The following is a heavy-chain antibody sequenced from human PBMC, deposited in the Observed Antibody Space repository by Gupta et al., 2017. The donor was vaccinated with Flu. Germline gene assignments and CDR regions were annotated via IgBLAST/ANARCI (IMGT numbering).Heavy chain of an antibody. Sequence: KGLEWVGRIKSKSEGETIDYAAPVKGRFTISKDASMGTLYLRMDSLKTEDTAVYYCTTPRYCTSTSCGSIDYWGQGTLDTVSS. V-gene: IGHV3-15*01. CDR2: IKSKSEGETI. CDR3: TTPRYCTSTSCGSIDY. J-gene: IGHJ4*02. D-gene: IGHD2-2*01.